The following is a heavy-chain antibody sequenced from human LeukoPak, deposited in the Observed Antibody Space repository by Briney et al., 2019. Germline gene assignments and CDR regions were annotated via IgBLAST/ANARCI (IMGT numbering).Heavy chain of an antibody. CDR2: ISSVSTI. V-gene: IGHV3-48*01. Sequence: GGSLRLSCAASGFTFSSYSMSWVRQAPGKGLEWVSYISSVSTIYHADSVKGRFTISRDNAKNSLYLQMNSLRAEDTAVYYCARVRLYGSGTYYSDYWGQGTLVTVSS. CDR3: ARVRLYGSGTYYSDY. CDR1: GFTFSSYS. J-gene: IGHJ4*02. D-gene: IGHD3-10*01.